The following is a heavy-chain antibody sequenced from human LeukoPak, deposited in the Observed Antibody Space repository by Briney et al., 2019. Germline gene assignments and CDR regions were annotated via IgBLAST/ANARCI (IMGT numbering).Heavy chain of an antibody. V-gene: IGHV3-49*04. J-gene: IGHJ4*02. D-gene: IGHD3-9*01. CDR2: IRGKAYGGTT. Sequence: GGSLRLSCTASGFTLVDYGAGWVRQAPGRGLQWVGFIRGKAYGGTTEYAASVKGRFSISRDDSNTIAYLHMNSLKTEDTAVYYCVRDKDWSYDYWGQGTLVTVSS. CDR1: GFTLVDYG. CDR3: VRDKDWSYDY.